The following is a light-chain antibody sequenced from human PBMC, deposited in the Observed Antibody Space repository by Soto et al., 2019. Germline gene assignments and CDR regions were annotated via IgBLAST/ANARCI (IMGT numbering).Light chain of an antibody. CDR3: QHSYSSPPWT. J-gene: IGKJ1*01. V-gene: IGKV1-39*01. Sequence: DIQMTQSPASLSASGGDRVTISCRASQTISTFLNWYQQKPGTAPRLLIYRASSVQSGVPPRFSGSGSGRDFTLTISSLRPEDIATYFCQHSYSSPPWTFGQGTKVDIK. CDR2: RAS. CDR1: QTISTF.